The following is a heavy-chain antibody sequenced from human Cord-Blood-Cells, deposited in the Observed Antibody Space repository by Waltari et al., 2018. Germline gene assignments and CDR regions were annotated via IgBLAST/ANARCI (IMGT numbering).Heavy chain of an antibody. CDR2: IYYSGST. D-gene: IGHD4-17*01. J-gene: IGHJ3*02. CDR1: GGSISSSSYY. CDR3: AKHVSTTVTKRGAFDI. Sequence: QLQLQESGSGLVKPSETLSLTCTVSGGSISSSSYYWGWIRQPPGKGLEWIGSIYYSGSTYSNPSLKSRVTISVDTSKNQFSLKLSSVTAADTAVYYCAKHVSTTVTKRGAFDIWGQGTMVTVSS. V-gene: IGHV4-39*01.